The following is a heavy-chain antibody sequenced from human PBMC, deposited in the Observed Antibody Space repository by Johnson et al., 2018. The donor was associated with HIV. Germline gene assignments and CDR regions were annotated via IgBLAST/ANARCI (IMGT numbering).Heavy chain of an antibody. CDR3: AGEGSHITIVGVDINMVAFDI. Sequence: VQLVESGGGVFQPGRSLRLSCEASGFTFSDYDMYWVRQAPGKGLEWVSGIGTAGDTQYSDYLVGRFSISSEDPKNTLYLQMNSLSAEYTAVYYCAGEGSHITIVGVDINMVAFDIWGQGTMVTVSS. CDR2: IGTAGDT. J-gene: IGHJ3*02. CDR1: GFTFSDYD. D-gene: IGHD3-3*01. V-gene: IGHV3-13*01.